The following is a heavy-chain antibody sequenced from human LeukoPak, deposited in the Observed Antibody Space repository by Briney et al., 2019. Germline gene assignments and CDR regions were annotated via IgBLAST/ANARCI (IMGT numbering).Heavy chain of an antibody. CDR3: ARVSFYCSSTSCSGAYGTDV. J-gene: IGHJ6*02. D-gene: IGHD2-2*01. CDR2: IYHSGST. V-gene: IGHV4-30-2*01. CDR1: GGSISSGGYS. Sequence: SQTLSLTCAVSGGSISSGGYSWSWIRQPPGKGLEWIGYIYHSGSTYYNPSLKSRVTISVDRSKNQFSLKLSSVTAADTAVYYCARVSFYCSSTSCSGAYGTDVWGQGTPVTVSS.